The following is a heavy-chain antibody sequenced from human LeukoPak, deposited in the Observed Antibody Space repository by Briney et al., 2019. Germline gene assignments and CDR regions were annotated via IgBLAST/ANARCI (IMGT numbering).Heavy chain of an antibody. V-gene: IGHV4-39*01. D-gene: IGHD3-9*01. J-gene: IGHJ4*02. CDR3: ASRNDILTGYVFDF. Sequence: SETLSLTCTVSGGSVSSGIYYWGWIRQPPGKGLEWIGSIYYSGSTSHNPSLKSRVTISVDTSKNQFSLKLTSVTAADTAVYYCASRNDILTGYVFDFWGQGTLVTVSS. CDR1: GGSVSSGIYY. CDR2: IYYSGST.